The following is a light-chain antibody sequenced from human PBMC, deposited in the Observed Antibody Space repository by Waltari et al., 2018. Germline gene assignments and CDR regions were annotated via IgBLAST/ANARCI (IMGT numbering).Light chain of an antibody. V-gene: IGLV2-14*01. CDR2: DVN. J-gene: IGLJ3*02. Sequence: SALTQTASVSGSPGQSLTPRCPGTSRNVSGSNYISWSQQHPGKAPNLMFYDVNKRPSVVSNRFSGSKSGNTASLTISGLQAEDEADYYCSSYTSSSTWVFGGGTKLTVL. CDR3: SSYTSSSTWV. CDR1: SRNVSGSNY.